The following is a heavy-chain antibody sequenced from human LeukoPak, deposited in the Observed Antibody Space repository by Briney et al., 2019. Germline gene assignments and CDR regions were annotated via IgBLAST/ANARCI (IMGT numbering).Heavy chain of an antibody. CDR1: GYTFISYG. CDR3: ARGSHWGSEDY. V-gene: IGHV1-18*01. Sequence: ASVKVSCKASGYTFISYGITWVRQAPEQGLEWMGWISAYNGNTNYAQSLQGRVTTTTDTSTSTAYMELRSLKSDDTAVYYCARGSHWGSEDYWGQGTLVTVSS. J-gene: IGHJ4*02. CDR2: ISAYNGNT. D-gene: IGHD7-27*01.